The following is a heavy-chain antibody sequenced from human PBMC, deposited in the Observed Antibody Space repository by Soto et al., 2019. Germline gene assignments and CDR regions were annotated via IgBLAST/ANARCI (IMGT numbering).Heavy chain of an antibody. D-gene: IGHD2-2*03. V-gene: IGHV3-21*01. CDR2: ISSSSTYT. Sequence: GGSLRLSCAASGFTFSTSTMNWVRQAPGQGLEWVSSISSSSTYTYYAASVKGRFSISRDNAKNSLYLQMNSLRAEDTAVYYCARVRCPGSCSCGYCHPPDYWGQGTPVTVSS. J-gene: IGHJ4*02. CDR1: GFTFSTST. CDR3: ARVRCPGSCSCGYCHPPDY.